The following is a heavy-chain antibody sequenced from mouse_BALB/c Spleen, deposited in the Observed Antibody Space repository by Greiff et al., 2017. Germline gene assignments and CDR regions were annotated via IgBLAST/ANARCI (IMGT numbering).Heavy chain of an antibody. CDR3: TPNYFAY. J-gene: IGHJ3*01. Sequence: EVKLQESGGGLVQPGGSMKLSCVASGFTFSNYWMNWVRQSPEKGLEWVAEIRLKSNNYATHYAESVKGRFTISRDDSKSSVYLQMNNLRAEDTGIYYCTPNYFAYWGQGTLVTVSA. D-gene: IGHD2-1*01. CDR1: GFTFSNYW. V-gene: IGHV6-6*02. CDR2: IRLKSNNYAT.